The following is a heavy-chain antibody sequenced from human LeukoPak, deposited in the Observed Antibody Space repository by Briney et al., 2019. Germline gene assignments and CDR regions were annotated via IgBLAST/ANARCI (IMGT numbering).Heavy chain of an antibody. J-gene: IGHJ4*02. Sequence: GGSLRLSCAASGFTFSSYSMNCVRQAPGKGLEWVSYFRSSSNTIYYADSVKGRFTISGDNAKNLLYLQTNSLRDEDTAVYYCVRDHLYSFDYWGQGTLVTVSS. CDR2: FRSSSNTI. CDR1: GFTFSSYS. V-gene: IGHV3-48*02. CDR3: VRDHLYSFDY. D-gene: IGHD3-16*01.